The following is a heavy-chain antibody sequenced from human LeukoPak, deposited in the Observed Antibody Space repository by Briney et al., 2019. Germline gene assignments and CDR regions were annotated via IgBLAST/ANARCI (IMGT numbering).Heavy chain of an antibody. V-gene: IGHV3-23*01. J-gene: IGHJ4*02. D-gene: IGHD3-10*01. Sequence: GGSLRLSCAASGFTFSSYSMNWVRQAPGKGLEWVSSISGSGGATYYADSVKGRFTVSRDNSENTLYLQINSLRAEDTAVFYCAKNYGSGTYYNYFDSWGQGTLVTVSS. CDR2: ISGSGGAT. CDR1: GFTFSSYS. CDR3: AKNYGSGTYYNYFDS.